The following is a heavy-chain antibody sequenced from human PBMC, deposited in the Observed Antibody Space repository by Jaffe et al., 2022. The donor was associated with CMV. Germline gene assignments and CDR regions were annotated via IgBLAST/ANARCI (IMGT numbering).Heavy chain of an antibody. CDR2: ISAYNGNT. V-gene: IGHV1-18*01. CDR3: ARDIVVVPAAIPYYYYYGMDV. J-gene: IGHJ6*02. D-gene: IGHD2-2*01. Sequence: QVQLVQSGAEVKKPGASVKVSCKASGYTFTSYGISWVRQAPGQGLEWMGWISAYNGNTNYAQKLQGRVTMTTDTSTSTAYMELRSLRSDDTAVYYCARDIVVVPAAIPYYYYYGMDVWGQGTTVTVSS. CDR1: GYTFTSYG.